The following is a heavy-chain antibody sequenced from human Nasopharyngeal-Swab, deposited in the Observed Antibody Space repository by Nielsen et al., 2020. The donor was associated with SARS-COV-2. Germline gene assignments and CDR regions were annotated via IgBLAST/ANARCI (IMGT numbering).Heavy chain of an antibody. D-gene: IGHD2-2*02. J-gene: IGHJ4*02. CDR2: ISAYNGNT. V-gene: IGHV1-18*01. Sequence: WVGQAPGQGLEWMGWISAYNGNTNYAQKLQGRVTMTTDTSTSTVYMELRSLRSDDTAVYYCAREGCGSTSCYIDYWGQGTLVTVSS. CDR3: AREGCGSTSCYIDY.